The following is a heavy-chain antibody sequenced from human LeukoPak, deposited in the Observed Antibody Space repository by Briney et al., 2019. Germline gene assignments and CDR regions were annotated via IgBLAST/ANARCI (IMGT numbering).Heavy chain of an antibody. CDR3: AKDPNGDYIGAFDI. CDR2: ISGSGGST. V-gene: IGHV3-23*01. D-gene: IGHD4-17*01. CDR1: KFNFHNYG. Sequence: PGGSLRLSCTTPKFNFHNYGLTWVRQAPGKELEWVSSISGSGGSTQCAASVQGRFTISRDNSKNTLYLQMNSLRAEDTAVYYCAKDPNGDYIGAFDIWGQGTMVTVSS. J-gene: IGHJ3*02.